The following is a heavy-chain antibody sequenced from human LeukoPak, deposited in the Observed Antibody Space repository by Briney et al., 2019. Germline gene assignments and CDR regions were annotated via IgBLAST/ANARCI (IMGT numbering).Heavy chain of an antibody. CDR3: TTMDIVVVVAANGY. V-gene: IGHV3-30-3*01. Sequence: GGSLGLSCAASGFTFRNYVIHWVRQAPGKGLEWVAVISYDGSNKYYADSVKGRFTISRDNSKNTLYLQMNSLRAEDTAVYYCTTMDIVVVVAANGYWGQGTLVTVSS. CDR2: ISYDGSNK. J-gene: IGHJ4*02. D-gene: IGHD2-15*01. CDR1: GFTFRNYV.